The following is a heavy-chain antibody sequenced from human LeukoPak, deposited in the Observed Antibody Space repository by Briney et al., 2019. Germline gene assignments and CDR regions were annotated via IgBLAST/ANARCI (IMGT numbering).Heavy chain of an antibody. CDR1: GGSFSGYY. Sequence: SETLSLICAVYGGSFSGYYWSWIRQPPGKGLEWIGTIYYSGNTYYNPSLQSRVTISVDPSKNQFSLKLSSVTAADTAVYYCAGDHSSASYTYYYYYMDVWGKGTTVTVSS. J-gene: IGHJ6*03. CDR3: AGDHSSASYTYYYYYMDV. V-gene: IGHV4-34*01. D-gene: IGHD1-26*01. CDR2: IYYSGNT.